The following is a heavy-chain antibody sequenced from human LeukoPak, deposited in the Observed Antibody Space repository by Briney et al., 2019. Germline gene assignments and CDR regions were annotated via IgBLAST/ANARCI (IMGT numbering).Heavy chain of an antibody. J-gene: IGHJ6*04. D-gene: IGHD3-10*02. CDR2: ISSSGSTI. CDR1: GFTFSSYE. V-gene: IGHV3-48*03. CDR3: AELGITMIGGV. Sequence: GGSLKLSCAASGFTFSSYEMNWVRQAPGKGLEWVSYISSSGSTIYYADSVKGRFAISRDNAKNSLYLQMNSLRAEDTAVYYCAELGITMIGGVWGKGTTVTISS.